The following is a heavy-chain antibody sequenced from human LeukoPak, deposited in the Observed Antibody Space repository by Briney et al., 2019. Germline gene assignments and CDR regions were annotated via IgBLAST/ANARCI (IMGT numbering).Heavy chain of an antibody. Sequence: GASVKVSCKASGYTFTSYYMHWVRQAPGQGLEWMGIINPSGGSTSYAQKFQGRVTMTRDTSTGTVYMELSSLRSEDTAVYYCARVRYCGGDCYTPFDAFDIWGQGTMVTVSS. CDR1: GYTFTSYY. D-gene: IGHD2-21*01. CDR2: INPSGGST. V-gene: IGHV1-46*03. J-gene: IGHJ3*02. CDR3: ARVRYCGGDCYTPFDAFDI.